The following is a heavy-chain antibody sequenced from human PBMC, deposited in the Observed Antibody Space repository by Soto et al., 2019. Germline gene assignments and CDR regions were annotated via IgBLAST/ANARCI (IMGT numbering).Heavy chain of an antibody. D-gene: IGHD2-15*01. V-gene: IGHV3-23*01. Sequence: EVQLLESGGGLVQPGGSLRLSCAASGFTFSSNAMSWVRQAPGKGLEWVSAISAGDASTYYADSLKGRYTISRDNSKNSLYLQMNSLRPEDTAVYFCSKGGTSYSPPPDYWGQGSLVTFSS. CDR2: ISAGDAST. CDR1: GFTFSSNA. CDR3: SKGGTSYSPPPDY. J-gene: IGHJ4*02.